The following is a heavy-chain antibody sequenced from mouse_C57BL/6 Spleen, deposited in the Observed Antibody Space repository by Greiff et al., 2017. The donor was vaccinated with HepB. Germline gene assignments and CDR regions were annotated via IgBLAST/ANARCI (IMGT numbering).Heavy chain of an antibody. Sequence: QVQLKESGAELVRPGTSVKMSCKASGYTFTNYWIGWAKQRPGHGLEWIGDIYPGGGYTNYNEKFKGKATLTADKSSSTAYMQFSSLTSEDSAIYYCARGGVVPYYFDYWGQGTTLTVSS. CDR3: ARGGVVPYYFDY. J-gene: IGHJ2*01. V-gene: IGHV1-63*01. D-gene: IGHD1-1*01. CDR2: IYPGGGYT. CDR1: GYTFTNYW.